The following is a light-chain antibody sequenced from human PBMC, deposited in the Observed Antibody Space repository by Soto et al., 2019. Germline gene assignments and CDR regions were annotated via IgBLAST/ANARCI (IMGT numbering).Light chain of an antibody. Sequence: EIVLTQSPGTLSLSPGERATLSCRASQSVSSNFLAWYQQTPGQAPRLLIYGASSRATGIPDRFSGSGSGTDFTLTISRLEPEDFAVYYCQQYCSSPYTFGQGTKLEIK. J-gene: IGKJ2*01. V-gene: IGKV3-20*01. CDR3: QQYCSSPYT. CDR2: GAS. CDR1: QSVSSNF.